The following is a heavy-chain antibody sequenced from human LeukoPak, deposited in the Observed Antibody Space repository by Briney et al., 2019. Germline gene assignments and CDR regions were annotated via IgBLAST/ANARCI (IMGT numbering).Heavy chain of an antibody. CDR2: FDPEDGET. V-gene: IGHV1-24*01. Sequence: GASVKVSCKVSGYTLTELSMHWVRQAPGKGLEWMGGFDPEDGETIYAQKFQGRVTMTEDTSTDTAYMELSSLRSDDTAVYYCARVSDEPGYFDYWGQGTLVTVSS. J-gene: IGHJ4*02. CDR3: ARVSDEPGYFDY. CDR1: GYTLTELS.